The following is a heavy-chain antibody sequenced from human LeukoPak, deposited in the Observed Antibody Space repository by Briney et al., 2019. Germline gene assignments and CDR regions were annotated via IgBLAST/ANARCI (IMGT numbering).Heavy chain of an antibody. J-gene: IGHJ4*02. Sequence: GGSLRLSCAASGFTFSGYSMNWVRQGPGKGLEGVSSITSSSISTYHADSVKGRFTISRDNAKNSLYLHMNSLRAEDTAVYYCAPAGGISTWYFDYWGQGTLVTVSS. CDR3: APAGGISTWYFDY. CDR2: ITSSSIST. D-gene: IGHD1-26*01. V-gene: IGHV3-21*01. CDR1: GFTFSGYS.